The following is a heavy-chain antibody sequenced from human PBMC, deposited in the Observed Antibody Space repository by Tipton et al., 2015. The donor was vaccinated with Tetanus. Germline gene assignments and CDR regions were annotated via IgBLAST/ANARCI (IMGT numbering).Heavy chain of an antibody. D-gene: IGHD2-15*01. V-gene: IGHV4-30-2*01. CDR3: ARGHLRGIVVAVFDS. CDR1: GGSINNGASS. CDR2: ISHYGRT. Sequence: TLSLTCAVSGGSINNGASSWSWIRQPPGKGLEWIGYISHYGRTFSNPSLASRVTMSVDRSMNQFSLNLNSVTAADTAVYYCARGHLRGIVVAVFDSWGQGTLVSVSS. J-gene: IGHJ4*02.